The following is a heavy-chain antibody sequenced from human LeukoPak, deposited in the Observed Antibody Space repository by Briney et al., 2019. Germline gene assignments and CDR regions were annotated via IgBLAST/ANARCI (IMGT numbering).Heavy chain of an antibody. J-gene: IGHJ4*02. CDR1: GGSISSSSYY. CDR2: IYYSGST. CDR3: AREVGMFPPYWPKSRFDY. D-gene: IGHD3-10*02. Sequence: PSETLPLTCTVSGGSISSSSYYWGWIRQPPGKGLEWIGSIYYSGSTYYNPSLKSRVTISVDTSKNQFSLKLSSVTAADTAVYYCAREVGMFPPYWPKSRFDYWGQGTLVTVSS. V-gene: IGHV4-39*02.